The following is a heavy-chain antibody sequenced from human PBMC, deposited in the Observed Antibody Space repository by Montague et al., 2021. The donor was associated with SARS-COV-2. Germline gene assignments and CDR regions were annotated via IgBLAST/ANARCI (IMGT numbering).Heavy chain of an antibody. CDR2: IYSSGDT. CDR1: GFTVSSSY. J-gene: IGHJ5*02. Sequence: SLRLSCAASGFTVSSSYMSWVRQAPGKGLEWISVIYSSGDTYHADSMKDRYTSSRDNSKNTVYLQMHILRAEDTAVYYCSSWMFDTWGQGTLVTVSS. CDR3: SSWMFDT. V-gene: IGHV3-66*01. D-gene: IGHD1-1*01.